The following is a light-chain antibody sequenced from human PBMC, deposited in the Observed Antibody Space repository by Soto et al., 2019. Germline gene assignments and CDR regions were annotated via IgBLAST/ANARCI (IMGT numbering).Light chain of an antibody. Sequence: QSALTQPASVSGSPGQSITSSCTGTSSDVGSYNLVSWYQQHPGKAPKLMIYEVTKRPSGVSNRFSGSKSGNTASLTISGLQAEDEADYYCCSYAGSMVFGGGTKVTVL. J-gene: IGLJ2*01. CDR1: SSDVGSYNL. V-gene: IGLV2-23*02. CDR3: CSYAGSMV. CDR2: EVT.